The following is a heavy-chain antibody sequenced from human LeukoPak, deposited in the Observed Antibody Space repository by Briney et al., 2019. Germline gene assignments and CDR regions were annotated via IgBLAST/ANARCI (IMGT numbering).Heavy chain of an antibody. CDR2: ISSNNYI. V-gene: IGHV3-21*01. CDR1: GFTFSRYS. Sequence: GGSLRLFCAASGFTFSRYSMNWVRQAPGKGLEWVSSISSNNYIYYADSVRGRFTISRDNAKNSLYLQLNSLRAEDTAVYYCARDSAVAGSVNWFDPWGQGTLVTVSS. J-gene: IGHJ5*02. D-gene: IGHD6-19*01. CDR3: ARDSAVAGSVNWFDP.